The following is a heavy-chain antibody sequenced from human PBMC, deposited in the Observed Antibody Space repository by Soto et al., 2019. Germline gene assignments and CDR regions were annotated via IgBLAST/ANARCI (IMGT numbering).Heavy chain of an antibody. J-gene: IGHJ6*02. CDR3: ARDRESHFYCSSTRCSPMDV. V-gene: IGHV3-33*01. CDR1: GFTFSSYG. CDR2: IWYDGSNK. D-gene: IGHD2-2*01. Sequence: GESLKISCAASGFTFSSYGMHWVRQAPGKGLEWVAVIWYDGSNKYYADSVKGRFTISRDNSKNTLYLQMNSLRAEDTAVYYCARDRESHFYCSSTRCSPMDVWGQGTTVTVSS.